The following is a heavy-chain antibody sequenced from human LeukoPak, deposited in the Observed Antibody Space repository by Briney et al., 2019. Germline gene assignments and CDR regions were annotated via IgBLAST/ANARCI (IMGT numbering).Heavy chain of an antibody. Sequence: GGSLRLSCAASGFTFDDYAMHWVRQAPGKGLEWVSSITRGNYIYYADSVKGRFTISRDNAKNPLYLQMNSLRAEDTAVYYCAELGITMIGGVWGKGTTVTISS. CDR1: GFTFDDYA. V-gene: IGHV3-69-1*02. D-gene: IGHD3-10*02. CDR3: AELGITMIGGV. CDR2: ITRGNYI. J-gene: IGHJ6*04.